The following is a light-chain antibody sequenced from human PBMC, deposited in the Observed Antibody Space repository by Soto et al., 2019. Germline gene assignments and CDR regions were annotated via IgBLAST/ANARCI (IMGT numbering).Light chain of an antibody. CDR3: QKRGTWPPFT. J-gene: IGKJ3*01. Sequence: EIVLMQSPATLSLSPGERATLSCRASQSIGSYLAWYQQKPGQVPRLLIYDASNRATGIPDRFSGSGSGTDFTLTVSSLEPEDFAIYYCQKRGTWPPFTFVPGTKVDLK. CDR2: DAS. V-gene: IGKV3-11*01. CDR1: QSIGSY.